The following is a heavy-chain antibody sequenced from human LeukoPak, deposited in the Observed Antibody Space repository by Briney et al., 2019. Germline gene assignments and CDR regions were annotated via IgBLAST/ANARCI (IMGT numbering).Heavy chain of an antibody. CDR3: ARVLRRWLQLALDY. Sequence: ASVKVSCKASGYTFTSYGISWVRQAPGQGLEWMGWISAYNGNTNYAQKLQGRVTMTTDTSTSTAYMELRSLRSDDTAVYYCARVLRRWLQLALDYWGQGTLVTVSS. J-gene: IGHJ4*02. CDR1: GYTFTSYG. D-gene: IGHD5-24*01. CDR2: ISAYNGNT. V-gene: IGHV1-18*01.